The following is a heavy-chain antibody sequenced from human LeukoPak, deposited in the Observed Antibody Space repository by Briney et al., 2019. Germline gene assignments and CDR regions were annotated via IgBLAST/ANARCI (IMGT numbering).Heavy chain of an antibody. CDR3: ARDSRVVPAAMDGYYYYGMDV. CDR2: ISAYNGNT. Sequence: ASVKVSCKASGYTFTSYGISWVRQAPGQGLEWTGWISAYNGNTNYAQKLQGRVTMTTDTSTSTAYMELRSLRSDDTAVYYCARDSRVVPAAMDGYYYYGMDVWGQGTTVTISS. V-gene: IGHV1-18*01. D-gene: IGHD2-2*01. CDR1: GYTFTSYG. J-gene: IGHJ6*02.